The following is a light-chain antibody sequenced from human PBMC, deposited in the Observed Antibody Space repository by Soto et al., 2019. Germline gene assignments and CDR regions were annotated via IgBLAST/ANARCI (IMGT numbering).Light chain of an antibody. V-gene: IGKV1-33*01. CDR2: DAS. CDR3: QLYKNVILT. Sequence: DIKMTQSPSSLSASVGDSVTLTCQASEDVSDYVNWYQQKPGRAPKLLIYDASKLETGVPSRFSGSGSGTGFTFTIRDLQPEDFATYYCQLYKNVILTFGGGTRVDI. CDR1: EDVSDY. J-gene: IGKJ4*01.